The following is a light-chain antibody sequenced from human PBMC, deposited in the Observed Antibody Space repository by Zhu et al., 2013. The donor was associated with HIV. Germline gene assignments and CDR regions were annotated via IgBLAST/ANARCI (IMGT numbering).Light chain of an antibody. CDR3: AAWDDSLSVRV. Sequence: QSVLTQPPSVSGAPGQRVTISCSGSGSNIEDNYVYWYQQVPGTAPRLLIFRDDQRPPGVPDRFSGSKSGTSASLAISGLQSEDEADYYCAAWDDSLSVRVFGGGTKLTVL. J-gene: IGLJ3*02. V-gene: IGLV1-47*01. CDR2: RDD. CDR1: GSNIEDNY.